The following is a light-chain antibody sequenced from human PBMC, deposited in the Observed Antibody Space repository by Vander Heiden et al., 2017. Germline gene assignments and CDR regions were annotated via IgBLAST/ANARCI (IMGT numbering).Light chain of an antibody. CDR2: RDN. CDR3: AAWDDSLSGYV. V-gene: IGLV1-47*01. Sequence: QSVLTQPPSASGTAGQRASISRSGSSSNIGSNYVYWYQQLPGTAPKLLIYRDNQRPSGVPDRFSGSKSGTSASLAISGLRAEDEADYYCAAWDDSLSGYVFGTGTEVTVL. J-gene: IGLJ1*01. CDR1: SSNIGSNY.